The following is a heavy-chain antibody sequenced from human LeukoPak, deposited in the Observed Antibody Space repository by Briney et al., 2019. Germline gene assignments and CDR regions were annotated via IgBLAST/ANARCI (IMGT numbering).Heavy chain of an antibody. Sequence: ASVKVSCKASGYTFTSYGISWVRQAPGQGLEWMGWISAYNGNTNYAQKLQGRVTMTTDTSTSTAYMELRSLRSDDTAVYYYARDPITIFGVVPGDYWGQGTLVTVSS. J-gene: IGHJ4*02. CDR1: GYTFTSYG. V-gene: IGHV1-18*01. D-gene: IGHD3-3*01. CDR2: ISAYNGNT. CDR3: ARDPITIFGVVPGDY.